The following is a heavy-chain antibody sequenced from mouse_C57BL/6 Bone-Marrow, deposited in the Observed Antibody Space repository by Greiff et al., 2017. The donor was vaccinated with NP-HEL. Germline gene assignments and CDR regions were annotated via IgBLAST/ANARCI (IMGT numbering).Heavy chain of an antibody. J-gene: IGHJ2*01. CDR3: ATDTVVDY. CDR1: GYTFTSYW. Sequence: QVQLKQSGAELAKPGASVKLSCKASGYTFTSYWMHWVKPRPGQGLEWIGYINPSSGYTKYNQKFKDKATLTADKSSSTAYMQLSSLTYEDSAVYYCATDTVVDYWGQGTTLTVSS. D-gene: IGHD1-1*01. CDR2: INPSSGYT. V-gene: IGHV1-7*01.